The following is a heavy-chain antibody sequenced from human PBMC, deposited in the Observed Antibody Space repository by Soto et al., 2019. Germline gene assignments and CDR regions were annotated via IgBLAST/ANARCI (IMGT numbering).Heavy chain of an antibody. Sequence: EVQLVESGGGLVQPGGSLRLSCTASGFTFTDHSMNWVRHAPGKGLEWLSYINDISNAIHCADSVKGRFAMSRDNAKKSVFLQMNSLRVEDTGVYYCARDRPTTFSADLWGQGTVVTVSS. D-gene: IGHD5-12*01. J-gene: IGHJ3*01. V-gene: IGHV3-48*04. CDR3: ARDRPTTFSADL. CDR2: INDISNAI. CDR1: GFTFTDHS.